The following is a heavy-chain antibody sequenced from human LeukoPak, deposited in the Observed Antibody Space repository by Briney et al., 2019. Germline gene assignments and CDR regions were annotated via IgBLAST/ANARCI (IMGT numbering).Heavy chain of an antibody. CDR2: IDAGGHNT. CDR1: GFTFSSYS. Sequence: PGGSLRLSCAASGFTFSSYSMNWVRQAPGKGLEWVSGIDAGGHNTYYADSVKGRFTISRDSFKNTLYLQINSLRVDDTAVYYCAREQWLIGYYFDYWGQGTLVTVS. D-gene: IGHD6-19*01. J-gene: IGHJ4*02. V-gene: IGHV3-23*01. CDR3: AREQWLIGYYFDY.